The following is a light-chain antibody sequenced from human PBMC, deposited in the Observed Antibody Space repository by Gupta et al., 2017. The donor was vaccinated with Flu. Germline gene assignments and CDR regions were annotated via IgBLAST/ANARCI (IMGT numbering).Light chain of an antibody. CDR2: ENN. Sequence: QSVLTQPPSVSAAPGQKVTISCSGSSSNIGNNYVSWYQQLPGTAPKLLIYENNKRPSGIPDRFSGSKSGTSATLGITGLQTGDEAEYYCVTWDSSLNPVVVGGGTKLAVL. V-gene: IGLV1-51*02. J-gene: IGLJ2*01. CDR1: SSNIGNNY. CDR3: VTWDSSLNPVV.